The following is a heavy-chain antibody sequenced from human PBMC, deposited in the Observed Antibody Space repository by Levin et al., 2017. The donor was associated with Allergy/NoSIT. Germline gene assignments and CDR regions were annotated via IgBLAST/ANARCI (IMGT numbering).Heavy chain of an antibody. CDR2: ISWNSGSI. V-gene: IGHV3-9*01. D-gene: IGHD3-10*01. J-gene: IGHJ3*02. CDR3: ARDNIGLPDAFDI. Sequence: PGGSLRLSCAASGFTFDDYDMHWVRQAPGKGLEWVSGISWNSGSIGYADSVKGRFTISRDNAKNSLYLQMNSLRTEDTALYYCARDNIGLPDAFDIWGQGTMVIVSS. CDR1: GFTFDDYD.